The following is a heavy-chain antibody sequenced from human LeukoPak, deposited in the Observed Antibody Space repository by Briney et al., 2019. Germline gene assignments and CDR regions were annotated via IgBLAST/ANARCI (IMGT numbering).Heavy chain of an antibody. D-gene: IGHD2-15*01. V-gene: IGHV3-74*01. J-gene: IGHJ4*02. CDR1: GFTFSSYW. Sequence: GGSLRLSCAASGFTFSSYWMHWVRQVPGKGLVWVSRIYSDGSIISYSDSAKGRFTISRDNAKNTLYLQMNSLRAEDTAVYYCARDPGPGWPIDYWGQGTLVTVSS. CDR3: ARDPGPGWPIDY. CDR2: IYSDGSII.